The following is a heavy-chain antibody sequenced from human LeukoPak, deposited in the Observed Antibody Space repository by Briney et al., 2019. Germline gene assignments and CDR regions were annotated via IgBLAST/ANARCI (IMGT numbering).Heavy chain of an antibody. V-gene: IGHV1-18*01. J-gene: IGHJ4*02. Sequence: GASVKVSCKASGYTFSIYGISWVRQAPGQGLEWMGWISAYNGNTNYAQKFQGRVTMTRHTSISTAYMELSRLRSDDTAVYYCARLGTKTEYYFDYWGQGTLVTVSS. CDR3: ARLGTKTEYYFDY. CDR1: GYTFSIYG. D-gene: IGHD1-14*01. CDR2: ISAYNGNT.